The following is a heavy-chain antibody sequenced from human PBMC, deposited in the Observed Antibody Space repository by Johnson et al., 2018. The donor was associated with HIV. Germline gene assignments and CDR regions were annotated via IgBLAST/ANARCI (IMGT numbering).Heavy chain of an antibody. V-gene: IGHV3-11*04. CDR1: GFTFSDYY. CDR3: VKGIDSSSWYAFDI. J-gene: IGHJ3*02. Sequence: QVQLVESGGGVVQPGGSLRLSCAASGFTFSDYYMSWIRQAPGQGLEWVSYISSSGSTIYYADSVKGRFTISRDNAKNSLYLQMNSLRAEDTAVYYCVKGIDSSSWYAFDIWGQGTMVTVSS. CDR2: ISSSGSTI. D-gene: IGHD6-13*01.